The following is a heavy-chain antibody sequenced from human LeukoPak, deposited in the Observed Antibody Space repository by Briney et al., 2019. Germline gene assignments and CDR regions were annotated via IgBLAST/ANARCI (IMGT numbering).Heavy chain of an antibody. CDR3: ARDYGDPYYYFYDMDV. J-gene: IGHJ6*02. Sequence: GGSLRLSCAASGFTFSNYAMSWVRQAPGKGLEWVANIKQDGSEKYYVDSVEGRFTISRDNAKNSLYLQMNSLRAEDTAVYYCARDYGDPYYYFYDMDVWGQGTTVTVSS. CDR1: GFTFSNYA. D-gene: IGHD4-17*01. V-gene: IGHV3-7*01. CDR2: IKQDGSEK.